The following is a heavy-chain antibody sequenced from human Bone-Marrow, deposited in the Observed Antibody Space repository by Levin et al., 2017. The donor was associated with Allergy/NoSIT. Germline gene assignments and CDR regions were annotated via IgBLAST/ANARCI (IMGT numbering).Heavy chain of an antibody. J-gene: IGHJ4*02. Sequence: GGSLRLSCAASGFTFSSYEMNWVRQAPGKGLEWVSYISSSGSTIYYADSVKGRFTISRDHAKNFLYLQMNSLRPEDTALYYCAKDVEGVAGTGYFDYWGREPWSPSPQ. V-gene: IGHV3-48*03. CDR3: AKDVEGVAGTGYFDY. D-gene: IGHD6-19*01. CDR2: ISSSGSTI. CDR1: GFTFSSYE.